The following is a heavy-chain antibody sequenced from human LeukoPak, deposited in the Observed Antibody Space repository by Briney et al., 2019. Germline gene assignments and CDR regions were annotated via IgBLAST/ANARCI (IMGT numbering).Heavy chain of an antibody. CDR3: ARTYYYDSSGYYSTYYLDY. J-gene: IGHJ4*02. D-gene: IGHD3-22*01. Sequence: SETLSLTCTVSGGSISSYYWSWIRQPPGKGLEWIGYIYYSGSTNYNPSLKSRVTISVDTSKNQFSLKLSSVTAADTAVYYCARTYYYDSSGYYSTYYLDYWGQGTLVTVSS. CDR2: IYYSGST. CDR1: GGSISSYY. V-gene: IGHV4-59*01.